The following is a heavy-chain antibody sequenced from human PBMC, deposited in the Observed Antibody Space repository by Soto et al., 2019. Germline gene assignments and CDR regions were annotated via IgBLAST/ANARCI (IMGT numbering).Heavy chain of an antibody. CDR2: INAGYGNT. V-gene: IGHV1-3*01. Sequence: ASVKVSCKASGYTFSSYAMHWVRQAPGQRLEWMGWINAGYGNTKSSQKFQDRVTISRDTSPSTAYMELTSLRSEDTAVDYCARDTGDGTFDFWGQGTLVTAPQ. CDR1: GYTFSSYA. CDR3: ARDTGDGTFDF. D-gene: IGHD7-27*01. J-gene: IGHJ4*02.